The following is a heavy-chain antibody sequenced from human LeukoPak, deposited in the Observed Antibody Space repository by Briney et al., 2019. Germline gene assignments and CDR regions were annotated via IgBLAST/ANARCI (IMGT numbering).Heavy chain of an antibody. CDR1: GGSISSYY. D-gene: IGHD6-13*01. V-gene: IGHV4-59*12. J-gene: IGHJ6*03. CDR3: ARDVLGYYMDV. CDR2: IYYSGST. Sequence: SETLSLTCTVSGGSISSYYWSWIRQPPGKGLEWIGYIYYSGSTNYNPSLKSRVTISVDTSKNQFSLKLSSVTAADTAVYYCARDVLGYYMDVWGKGTTVTISS.